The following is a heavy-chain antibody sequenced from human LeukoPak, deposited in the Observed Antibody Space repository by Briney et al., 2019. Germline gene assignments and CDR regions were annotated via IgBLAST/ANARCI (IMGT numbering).Heavy chain of an antibody. CDR1: GGSISSYY. J-gene: IGHJ5*02. D-gene: IGHD5-18*01. Sequence: PSETLSLTCTVSGGSISSYYWSWLRQPARKGLEWIGRIYTSGSTNYNPSLKSRVTMSVDTSKNQFSLKLSSVTAADTAVYYCARVTGYSYGYAPYNWFDPWGQGTLVTVSS. CDR2: IYTSGST. V-gene: IGHV4-4*07. CDR3: ARVTGYSYGYAPYNWFDP.